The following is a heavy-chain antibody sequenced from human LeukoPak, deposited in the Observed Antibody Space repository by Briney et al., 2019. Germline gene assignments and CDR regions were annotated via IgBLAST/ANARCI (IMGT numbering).Heavy chain of an antibody. CDR3: ARDGDTAMANFDY. D-gene: IGHD5-18*01. CDR1: GFTFSTYA. J-gene: IGHJ4*02. Sequence: GGSLRPSCAASGFTFSTYAMSWVRQAPGKGLEWVSSISSSSSYIYYADSVKGRFTISRDNAKNSLYLQMNSLRAEDTAVYYCARDGDTAMANFDYWGQGTLVTVSS. V-gene: IGHV3-21*01. CDR2: ISSSSSYI.